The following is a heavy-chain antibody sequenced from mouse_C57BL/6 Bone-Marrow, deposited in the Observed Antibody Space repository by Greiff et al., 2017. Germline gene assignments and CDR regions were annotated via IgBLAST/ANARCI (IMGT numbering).Heavy chain of an antibody. CDR1: GFTFSDYG. V-gene: IGHV5-17*01. CDR2: ISSGSSTI. Sequence: DVKLVESGGGLVKPGGSLKLSCAASGFTFSDYGMHWVRQAPEKGLEWVAYISSGSSTIYYADTVKGRFTISRDNAKNTLFLQMTSLRSEDPARYYCARRWLLPYAMDYWGQGTSVTVSS. CDR3: ARRWLLPYAMDY. J-gene: IGHJ4*01. D-gene: IGHD2-3*01.